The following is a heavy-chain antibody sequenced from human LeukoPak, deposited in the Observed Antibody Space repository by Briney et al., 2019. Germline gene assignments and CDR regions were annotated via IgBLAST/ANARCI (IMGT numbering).Heavy chain of an antibody. CDR1: GDSISTTNYY. D-gene: IGHD3-3*01. CDR3: ARVRRSLNWFDS. Sequence: PSETLSHTCAISGDSISTTNYYWGWIRQPPGKGLEWIGIIYYSGITHYNPSLKSRVTILVDTSKNQFSLKLSSVTDADTAVYYCARVRRSLNWFDSWGQGTLVTVSS. J-gene: IGHJ5*01. V-gene: IGHV4-39*01. CDR2: IYYSGIT.